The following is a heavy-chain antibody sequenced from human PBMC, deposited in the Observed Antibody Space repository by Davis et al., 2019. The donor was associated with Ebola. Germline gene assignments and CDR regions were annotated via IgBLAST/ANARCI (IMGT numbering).Heavy chain of an antibody. CDR2: ISWNSGSI. J-gene: IGHJ4*02. CDR3: AKGPAVAGYYFDY. CDR1: GFTFDDYA. V-gene: IGHV3-9*01. D-gene: IGHD6-19*01. Sequence: SLKTPCASSGFTFDDYAIPWVLLSPGKGLEWVSGISWNSGSIGYADSVKGRFTISRDNAKNSLYLQMNSLRAEDTALYYWAKGPAVAGYYFDYWGQGTLVTVSS.